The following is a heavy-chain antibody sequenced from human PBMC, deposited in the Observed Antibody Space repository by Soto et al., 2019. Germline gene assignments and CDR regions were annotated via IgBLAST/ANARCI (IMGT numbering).Heavy chain of an antibody. CDR3: AIYSSMSVYS. Sequence: QLQLQESGSGLVKPSQTLSLTCAVSGDSISSGDYYWSWIRQAPGKGLELIGYIYHRGTTYYNPSLKLRVTISVDSSKNQFSLKMSSLTAADTAMYYCAIYSSMSVYSWGQATLVTVSS. J-gene: IGHJ4*02. D-gene: IGHD2-2*01. CDR1: GDSISSGDYY. V-gene: IGHV4-30-2*01. CDR2: IYHRGTT.